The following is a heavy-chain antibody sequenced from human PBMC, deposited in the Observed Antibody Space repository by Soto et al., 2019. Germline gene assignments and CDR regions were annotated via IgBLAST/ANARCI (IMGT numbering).Heavy chain of an antibody. D-gene: IGHD5-18*01. CDR3: ARDPRGYSYGRAGDY. Sequence: GGSLRLSCAASGFTFSSYSMNWVRQAPGKGLEWVSYISSSSSTIYYADSVKGRFTISRDNAKNSLYLQMNSLRDEDTAVYYCARDPRGYSYGRAGDYWGQGTLVTVSS. V-gene: IGHV3-48*02. J-gene: IGHJ4*02. CDR2: ISSSSSTI. CDR1: GFTFSSYS.